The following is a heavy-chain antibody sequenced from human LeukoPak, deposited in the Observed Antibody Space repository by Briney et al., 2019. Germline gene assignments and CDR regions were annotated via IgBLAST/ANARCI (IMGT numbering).Heavy chain of an antibody. CDR1: GFTFSSYG. V-gene: IGHV3-30*18. CDR3: AKDPKRAASAYYFDY. D-gene: IGHD6-25*01. Sequence: HPGGSLRLSCAASGFTFSSYGMHWVRQAPGKGLEWVAVISYDGSNKYYADSVKGRFTISRDNSKNTLYLQMNSLRAEDTAVYYCAKDPKRAASAYYFDYWGQGTLVTVSP. CDR2: ISYDGSNK. J-gene: IGHJ4*02.